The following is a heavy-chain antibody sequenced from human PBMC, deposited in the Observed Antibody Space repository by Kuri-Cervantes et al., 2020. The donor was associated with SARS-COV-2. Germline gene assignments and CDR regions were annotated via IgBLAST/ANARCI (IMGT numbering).Heavy chain of an antibody. CDR3: ARDYPYCSSTSCFDYGMDV. V-gene: IGHV3-23*01. J-gene: IGHJ6*02. CDR1: GFTFSNYP. D-gene: IGHD2-2*01. Sequence: GESLKISCAASGFTFSNYPMTWVRQAPGKGLEWVSIINSGGGRIYYADSVKGRFTISRDDSKNTLYLQMNSLRDEDTAVYYCARDYPYCSSTSCFDYGMDVWGQGTTVTVSS. CDR2: INSGGGRI.